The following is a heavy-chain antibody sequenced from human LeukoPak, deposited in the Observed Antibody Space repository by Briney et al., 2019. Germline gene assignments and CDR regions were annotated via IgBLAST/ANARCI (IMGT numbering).Heavy chain of an antibody. J-gene: IGHJ5*02. D-gene: IGHD7-27*01. V-gene: IGHV4-30-4*08. Sequence: SETLSLTCTVSGGSISSGDYYWSWIRQPPGKGLEWIGYIYYSGSIYYNPSLKSRVTISVDTSKNQFSLKLSSVTAADTAVYYCVRSKELGRYLAGNWFDPWGQGTLVTVSS. CDR1: GGSISSGDYY. CDR3: VRSKELGRYLAGNWFDP. CDR2: IYYSGSI.